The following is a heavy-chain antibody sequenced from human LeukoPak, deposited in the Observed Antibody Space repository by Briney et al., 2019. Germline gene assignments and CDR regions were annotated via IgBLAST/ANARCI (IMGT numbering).Heavy chain of an antibody. CDR2: ISYDGSNK. Sequence: PGRSLRLSCAASGFTFRSYAMHWVRQAPGKGLEWVAVISYDGSNKYYADSVKGRFTISRDNSKNTLYLQMNSLRAEDTAVYYCARDLPRGYSGYDRGLDYWGQGTLVTVSS. V-gene: IGHV3-30*04. CDR3: ARDLPRGYSGYDRGLDY. D-gene: IGHD5-12*01. J-gene: IGHJ4*02. CDR1: GFTFRSYA.